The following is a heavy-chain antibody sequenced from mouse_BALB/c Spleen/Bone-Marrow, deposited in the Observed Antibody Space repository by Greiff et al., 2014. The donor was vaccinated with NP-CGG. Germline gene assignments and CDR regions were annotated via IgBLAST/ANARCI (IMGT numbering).Heavy chain of an antibody. CDR3: ARWVYYAMDY. CDR1: GFNFKDSY. V-gene: IGHV14-3*02. J-gene: IGHJ4*01. Sequence: EVQLQESGAELVKPGASVKLSCTASGFNFKDSYMHWVKQRPEQGLEWIGRIDPANGHTKYDPKFQGKATITADTSSNTAYLQLSSLTSEDAAVYYCARWVYYAMDYWGQGTSVTVSA. CDR2: IDPANGHT.